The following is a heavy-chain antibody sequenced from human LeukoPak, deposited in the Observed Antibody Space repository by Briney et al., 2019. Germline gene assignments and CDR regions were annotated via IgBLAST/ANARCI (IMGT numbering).Heavy chain of an antibody. CDR1: GGSFSGYY. V-gene: IGHV4-34*01. D-gene: IGHD3-16*01. Sequence: SETLSLTCAVYGGSFSGYYWSWIRQPPGKGLEWIGEINHSGSTNYNPSLKSRVTISVDTSKNQFSMKLSSVTAADTAVYYCARKRGYYFDYWGQGTLVTVSS. CDR3: ARKRGYYFDY. J-gene: IGHJ4*02. CDR2: INHSGST.